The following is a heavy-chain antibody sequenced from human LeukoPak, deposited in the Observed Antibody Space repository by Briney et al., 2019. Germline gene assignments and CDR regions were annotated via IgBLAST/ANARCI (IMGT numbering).Heavy chain of an antibody. Sequence: ASVKVSCKASGGTFSSYAISWVRQAPGQGLEWMGRIIPILGIANYAQKFQGRVTITADKSTSTAYMELSSLRSEDTAVYYCAREACSGGSCYLGFDYWGQGTLVTVSS. J-gene: IGHJ4*02. CDR1: GGTFSSYA. CDR2: IIPILGIA. CDR3: AREACSGGSCYLGFDY. D-gene: IGHD2-15*01. V-gene: IGHV1-69*04.